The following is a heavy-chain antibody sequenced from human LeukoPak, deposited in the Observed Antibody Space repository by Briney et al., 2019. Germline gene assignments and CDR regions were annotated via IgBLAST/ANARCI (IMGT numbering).Heavy chain of an antibody. CDR1: GFTFSSYW. V-gene: IGHV3-30*18. CDR2: ISDDGSNI. J-gene: IGHJ4*02. Sequence: PGGSLRLSCAASGFTFSSYWMSWVRQAPGKGLEWVAVISDDGSNIHYADSVKGRFTISRDNFRNTLFLQTSSLRGEDTAVYYCAKDRIEWFGELLSSFDFWGQGTLVTVSS. D-gene: IGHD3-10*01. CDR3: AKDRIEWFGELLSSFDF.